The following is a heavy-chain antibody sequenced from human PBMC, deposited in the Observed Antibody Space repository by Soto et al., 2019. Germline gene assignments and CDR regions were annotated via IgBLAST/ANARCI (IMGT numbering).Heavy chain of an antibody. CDR2: ISYDGSNK. V-gene: IGHV3-30*18. Sequence: QVQLVESGGGVVQPGRSLRLSCAASGFTFSSYGMHWVRQAPGKGLEWVAVISYDGSNKYYADSVKGRFTISRDNSKNTLYLQMNSLRAEDTAVYYCAKDVEPGSVATMDYSGQGTLVTVSS. D-gene: IGHD5-12*01. CDR1: GFTFSSYG. CDR3: AKDVEPGSVATMDY. J-gene: IGHJ4*02.